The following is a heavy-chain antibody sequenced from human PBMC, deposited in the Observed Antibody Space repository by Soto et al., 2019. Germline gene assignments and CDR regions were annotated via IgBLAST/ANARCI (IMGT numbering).Heavy chain of an antibody. V-gene: IGHV4-4*02. CDR3: ARDPGDGSGWSD. D-gene: IGHD6-19*01. Sequence: QVQLQESGPGLVKPSGTLSLTCAVSSGSISSRNWWSWVRQPPGKGLEWIGEVYHSGSTNYNPSLKSRVTISVDKSKNQFSLKLSSVTASDTAVYYCARDPGDGSGWSDWGQGTLVTVSS. CDR2: VYHSGST. J-gene: IGHJ4*02. CDR1: SGSISSRNW.